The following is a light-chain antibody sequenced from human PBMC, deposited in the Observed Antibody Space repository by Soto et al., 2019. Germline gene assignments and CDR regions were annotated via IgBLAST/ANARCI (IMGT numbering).Light chain of an antibody. CDR2: EVI. J-gene: IGLJ2*01. V-gene: IGLV2-8*01. CDR1: SSDVGNYKY. CDR3: SSYSGSDNFVV. Sequence: QSALTQPASVSGSPGQSITISCTGTSSDVGNYKYVSWYQQHPGKAPKLMIYEVIKRPSGVPDRFSGSKSGNTASLTVSGLHAEDEADYYCSSYSGSDNFVVFGGGTKVTVL.